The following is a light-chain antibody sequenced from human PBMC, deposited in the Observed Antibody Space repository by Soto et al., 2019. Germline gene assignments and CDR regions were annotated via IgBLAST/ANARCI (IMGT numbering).Light chain of an antibody. CDR2: DAS. CDR1: QSVSTY. CDR3: QQSSNWPRT. V-gene: IGKV3-11*01. J-gene: IGKJ2*01. Sequence: EIVLTQSPATLSLSPGERATLSCRASQSVSTYLAWYQQKPGQAPRLLIYDASNRATGTPARFSGSGSGTDFTLTSSSLESEDFAVYYGQQSSNWPRTFGQGTKLEIK.